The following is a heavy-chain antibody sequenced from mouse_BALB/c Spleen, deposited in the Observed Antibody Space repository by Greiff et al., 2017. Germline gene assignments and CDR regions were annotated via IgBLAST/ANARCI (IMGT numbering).Heavy chain of an antibody. Sequence: EVQVVESGGGLVQPGGSRKLSCAASGFTFSSFGMHWVRQAPEKGLEWVAYISSGSSTIYYADTVKGRFTISRDNPKNTLFLQMTSLRSEDTAMYYCARGLPWYLDVWGAGTTVTVSS. D-gene: IGHD5-5*01. CDR1: GFTFSSFG. J-gene: IGHJ1*01. V-gene: IGHV5-17*02. CDR2: ISSGSSTI. CDR3: ARGLPWYLDV.